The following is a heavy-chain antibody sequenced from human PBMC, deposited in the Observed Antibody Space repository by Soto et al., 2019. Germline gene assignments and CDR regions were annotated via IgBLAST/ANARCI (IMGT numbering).Heavy chain of an antibody. CDR1: GGTFSSYA. J-gene: IGHJ3*02. CDR3: ATHPGWFIIIVVSVTSFLFFDI. D-gene: IGHD3-22*01. V-gene: IGHV1-69*13. CDR2: IIPIFGTA. Sequence: GASVKVSCKASGGTFSSYAISWVRQAPGQGLEWMGGIIPIFGTANYAQKFQGRVTITADESTSTAYMELSSLRSEDTAVYYCATHPGWFIIIVVSVTSFLFFDIGGKGKMVPVPS.